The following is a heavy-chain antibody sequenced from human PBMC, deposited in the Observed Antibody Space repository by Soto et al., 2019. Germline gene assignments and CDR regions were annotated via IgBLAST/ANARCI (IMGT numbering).Heavy chain of an antibody. CDR3: ARPAVYSGSYDPGDAFDI. J-gene: IGHJ3*02. Sequence: QVQLVESGGGVVQPGRSLRLSCAASGFTFSSYAMHWVRQAPGKGLEWVAVISYDGSNKYYADSVKGRFTISRDNSKNTLDLQMNSLRAEDTAVYYCARPAVYSGSYDPGDAFDIWGQGTMVTVSS. D-gene: IGHD1-26*01. CDR2: ISYDGSNK. V-gene: IGHV3-30-3*01. CDR1: GFTFSSYA.